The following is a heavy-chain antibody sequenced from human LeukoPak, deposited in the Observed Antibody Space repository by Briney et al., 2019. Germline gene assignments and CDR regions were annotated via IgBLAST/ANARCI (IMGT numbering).Heavy chain of an antibody. J-gene: IGHJ6*03. V-gene: IGHV3-48*01. Sequence: GGSLRLSCAASGFTFSSYNMNWVRQAPGKGLEWVSYISSSSRTIYYADSVKGRFTISRDNAKNSLYLQMNSLRAEDTAVYYCARDYSDSSLQGYYYMDVWGKGTTVTISS. D-gene: IGHD3-22*01. CDR1: GFTFSSYN. CDR3: ARDYSDSSLQGYYYMDV. CDR2: ISSSSRTI.